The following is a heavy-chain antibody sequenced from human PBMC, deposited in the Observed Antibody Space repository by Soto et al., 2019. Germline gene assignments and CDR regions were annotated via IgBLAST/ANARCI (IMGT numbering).Heavy chain of an antibody. CDR1: GYTFTSYG. CDR2: ISAYNGNT. D-gene: IGHD3-22*01. CDR3: ARDRGGYYYDCRGYYFEAPNSDY. V-gene: IGHV1-18*01. Sequence: QVQLVQSGAEVKKPGASVKVSCKASGYTFTSYGISWVRQAPGQGLEWMGWISAYNGNTNYAQKLQGRVTMTTDTTTSTAYMELRSLRSDDTAVYYCARDRGGYYYDCRGYYFEAPNSDYWGQGTLVTVSS. J-gene: IGHJ4*02.